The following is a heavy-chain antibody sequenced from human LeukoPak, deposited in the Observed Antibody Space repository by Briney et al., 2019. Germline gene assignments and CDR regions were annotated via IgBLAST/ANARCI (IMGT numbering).Heavy chain of an antibody. V-gene: IGHV3-7*01. Sequence: GGSLRLSCAASGFTFSSYWMSWVRQAPGKGLEWVANIKQDGSEKYYVDSVKGRFTISRDNSRNTLYLQMNSLRADGTAMYYCARGVGASDGTVDYWGQGTLVTVSS. D-gene: IGHD6-13*01. J-gene: IGHJ4*02. CDR2: IKQDGSEK. CDR3: ARGVGASDGTVDY. CDR1: GFTFSSYW.